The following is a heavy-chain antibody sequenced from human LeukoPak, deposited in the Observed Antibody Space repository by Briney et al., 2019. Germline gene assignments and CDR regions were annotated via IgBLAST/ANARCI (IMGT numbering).Heavy chain of an antibody. CDR1: GFTFDDYA. V-gene: IGHV3-9*01. J-gene: IGHJ4*02. Sequence: GGSLRLSCAASGFTFDDYAMHWVRQAPGKGLEWVSGISWNSGSIGYADSVKGRFTISRDNAKNSLYLQMNSLRAEDTAMYYCAKDSLRWGGGLYFDYWGQGTLVTVSS. CDR3: AKDSLRWGGGLYFDY. CDR2: ISWNSGSI. D-gene: IGHD4-23*01.